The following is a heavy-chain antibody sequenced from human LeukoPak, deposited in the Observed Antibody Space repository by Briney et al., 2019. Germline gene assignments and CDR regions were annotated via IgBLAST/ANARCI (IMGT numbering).Heavy chain of an antibody. CDR1: GFTFSNAW. D-gene: IGHD4-17*01. J-gene: IGHJ4*02. Sequence: NAGGSLRLSCAASGFTFSNAWMSWVRQAPGKGLEWVGRIKSKTDGGTTDYAAPVKGRFTISRDDSKNTLYLQMNSLKTEDTAVYYCTTDPPIYGAPPFDYWGQGTLVTVSS. CDR2: IKSKTDGGTT. V-gene: IGHV3-15*01. CDR3: TTDPPIYGAPPFDY.